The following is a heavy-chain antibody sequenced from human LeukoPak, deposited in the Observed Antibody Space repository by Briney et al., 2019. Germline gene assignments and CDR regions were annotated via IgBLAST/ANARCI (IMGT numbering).Heavy chain of an antibody. V-gene: IGHV4-59*12. CDR2: IYYSGST. Sequence: SETLSLTCTVSGGSISSYYWSWIRQPPGKGLEWIGYIYYSGSTNYNPSLKSRVTISVDTSKNQFSLKLSSVTAADTAVYYCAVKVTAFDYWGQGTLVTVSS. D-gene: IGHD2-21*02. J-gene: IGHJ4*02. CDR1: GGSISSYY. CDR3: AVKVTAFDY.